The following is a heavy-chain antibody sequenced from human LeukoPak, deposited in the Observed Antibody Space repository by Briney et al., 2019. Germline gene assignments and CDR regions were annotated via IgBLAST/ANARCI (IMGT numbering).Heavy chain of an antibody. CDR2: ISYDGSNK. D-gene: IGHD2-21*02. Sequence: PGGSLRLSCAASGFTFSSHGMHWVRQAPGKGLEWVAVISYDGSNKYYADSVKGRFTISRDNSKNTLYLQMNSLRAEDTAVYYCAKVAAYCGGDCYSGSDYWGQGTLVTVSS. J-gene: IGHJ4*02. CDR3: AKVAAYCGGDCYSGSDY. CDR1: GFTFSSHG. V-gene: IGHV3-30*18.